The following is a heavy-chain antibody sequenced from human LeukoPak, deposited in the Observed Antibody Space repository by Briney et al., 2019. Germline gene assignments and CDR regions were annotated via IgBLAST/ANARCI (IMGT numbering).Heavy chain of an antibody. J-gene: IGHJ6*02. Sequence: SETLSLTCTVSGGSISSSNYYWAWIRQPPGQGLEWIGSIYYRGNAYYNPSLKSRVTISVDTSKNQFSLSLSSVTAADTAVYYCARGGSGYGEYYYYYGMDVWGQGTTVTVSS. D-gene: IGHD2/OR15-2a*01. CDR3: ARGGSGYGEYYYYYGMDV. CDR2: IYYRGNA. CDR1: GGSISSSNYY. V-gene: IGHV4-39*07.